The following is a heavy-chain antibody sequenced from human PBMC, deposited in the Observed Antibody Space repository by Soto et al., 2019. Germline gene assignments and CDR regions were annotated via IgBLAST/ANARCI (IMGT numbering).Heavy chain of an antibody. J-gene: IGHJ3*02. V-gene: IGHV3-15*01. Sequence: GGSLRLSCAASGFTFSNAWMSWVRQAPGKGLEWVGRIKSKTDGGATDYAAPVKGRFTISRDDSKNTLYLQMNSLKTEDTAVYYCTTDFGIVVVPAAPKVIAAAGGAFDIWGQGTMVTV. CDR2: IKSKTDGGAT. CDR1: GFTFSNAW. D-gene: IGHD2-2*01. CDR3: TTDFGIVVVPAAPKVIAAAGGAFDI.